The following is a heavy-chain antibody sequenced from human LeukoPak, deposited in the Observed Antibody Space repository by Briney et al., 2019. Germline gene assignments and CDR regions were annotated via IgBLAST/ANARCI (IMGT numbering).Heavy chain of an antibody. Sequence: ASVKVSCKASGYTFTGYYMHWVRQAPGQGLEWMGWINPNSGGTNYAQKFQGRVTMTRDTSISTAYMELSRLRSDDTAVYYCARDRPLDYDFWSGYYPFDHWGQGTLVTVSS. V-gene: IGHV1-2*02. D-gene: IGHD3-3*01. CDR1: GYTFTGYY. J-gene: IGHJ5*02. CDR2: INPNSGGT. CDR3: ARDRPLDYDFWSGYYPFDH.